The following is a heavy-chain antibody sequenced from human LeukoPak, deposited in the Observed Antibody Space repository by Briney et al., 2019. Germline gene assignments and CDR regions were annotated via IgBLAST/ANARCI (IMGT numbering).Heavy chain of an antibody. CDR1: GGSISSGSYY. D-gene: IGHD1-26*01. V-gene: IGHV4-61*02. J-gene: IGHJ4*02. CDR2: IYTSGST. Sequence: SETLSLTCTVSGGSISSGSYYWSWIRQPAGKGPEWIGRIYTSGSTNYSPSLKSRVTISVDTSKNQFSLKLSSVTAADTAVYYCARDRGGSYRYWGQGTLVTVSS. CDR3: ARDRGGSYRY.